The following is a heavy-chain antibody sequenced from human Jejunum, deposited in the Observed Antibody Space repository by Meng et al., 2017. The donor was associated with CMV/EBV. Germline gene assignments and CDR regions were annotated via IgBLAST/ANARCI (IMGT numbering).Heavy chain of an antibody. CDR1: GFSFSTYG. J-gene: IGHJ4*02. D-gene: IGHD4-11*01. V-gene: IGHV3-23*01. CDR2: INGNGLNT. CDR3: ATLGVTTLPSDY. Sequence: VQWLESGGGLVQPGGSLRLSCAASGFSFSTYGMNWVRQVPGKGLQWVSLINGNGLNTYYADSVKGRFTISRDNSKNTLYLQMSSLRAEDTAIYYCATLGVTTLPSDYWGQGTLVTVSS.